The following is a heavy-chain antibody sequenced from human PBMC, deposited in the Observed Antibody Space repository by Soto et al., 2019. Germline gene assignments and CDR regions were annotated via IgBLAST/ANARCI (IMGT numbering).Heavy chain of an antibody. CDR1: GGTFDNFI. J-gene: IGHJ6*02. CDR3: ARNGTYISSLSQNPGMDV. Sequence: QVQLVQSGAEVKEPGSSVRVSCKASGGTFDNFIMNWVRQTPGQGLEWMGGIVPMLGTPTYAEKFKGRVTLSDTESTRTVYMEVTRPRSEDTATYYCARNGTYISSLSQNPGMDVGGQGTTVTVSS. D-gene: IGHD1-7*01. V-gene: IGHV1-69*01. CDR2: IVPMLGTP.